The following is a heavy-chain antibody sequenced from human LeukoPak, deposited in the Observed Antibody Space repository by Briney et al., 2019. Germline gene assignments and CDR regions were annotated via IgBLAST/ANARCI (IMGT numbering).Heavy chain of an antibody. CDR2: ISGSGGST. J-gene: IGHJ4*02. V-gene: IGHV3-23*01. CDR1: GFTFSSYA. D-gene: IGHD3-3*01. CDR3: AKGNYDFWNGYPGLSYFDY. Sequence: GGSLRLSCAASGFTFSSYAMSWVRQAPGKGLEWVSAISGSGGSTYYADSVKGRFTISRDNSKNTLYLQMNSLRAGDTAVYYCAKGNYDFWNGYPGLSYFDYWGQGTLVTVSS.